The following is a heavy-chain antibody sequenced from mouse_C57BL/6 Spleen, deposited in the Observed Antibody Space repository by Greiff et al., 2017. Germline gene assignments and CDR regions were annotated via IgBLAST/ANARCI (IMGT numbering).Heavy chain of an antibody. CDR1: GYTFTDYE. CDR2: IDPETGGT. V-gene: IGHV1-15*01. CDR3: TRGFIYSFAY. J-gene: IGHJ3*01. D-gene: IGHD1-1*01. Sequence: VQGVESGAELVRPGASVTLSRKASGYTFTDYEMHWVKQTPVHGLEWIGAIDPETGGTAYNQKFKGKAILTADKSSSTAYMELRSLTSEASAVYYCTRGFIYSFAYWGQGTLVTVSA.